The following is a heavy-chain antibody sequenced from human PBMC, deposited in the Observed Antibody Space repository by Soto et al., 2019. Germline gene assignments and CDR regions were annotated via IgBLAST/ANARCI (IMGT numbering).Heavy chain of an antibody. J-gene: IGHJ5*02. CDR1: GFTFSSYS. V-gene: IGHV3-21*01. Sequence: EVQLVESGGGLVKPGGSLRLSCAASGFTFSSYSMNWVRQAPGKGLEWVSSISSSSSYIYYADSVTGRFTISRDNAKNSLSLQMNSLRAEDTAVYYCARAQYGLVGQWFDPWGQGTLVTVSS. D-gene: IGHD4-17*01. CDR2: ISSSSSYI. CDR3: ARAQYGLVGQWFDP.